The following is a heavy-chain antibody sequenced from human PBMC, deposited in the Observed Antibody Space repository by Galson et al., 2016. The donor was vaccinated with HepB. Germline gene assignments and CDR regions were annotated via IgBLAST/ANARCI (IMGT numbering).Heavy chain of an antibody. Sequence: SLRLSCAASGFTFSTYGMHWVRQAPGKGLEWVALISYDGKSESYADSVKGRFTISRDNSKNTLYLQMNSLRAEDTAVYYCARDAFYDTSGLVWHFDYWGQGTLVTVSS. V-gene: IGHV3-30*03. J-gene: IGHJ4*02. D-gene: IGHD3-22*01. CDR2: ISYDGKSE. CDR1: GFTFSTYG. CDR3: ARDAFYDTSGLVWHFDY.